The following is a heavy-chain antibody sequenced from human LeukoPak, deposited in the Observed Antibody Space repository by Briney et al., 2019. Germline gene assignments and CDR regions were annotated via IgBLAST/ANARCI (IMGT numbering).Heavy chain of an antibody. V-gene: IGHV1-58*01. CDR1: GFTLSRSA. CDR3: AAEIYGGNSDCCTFDF. CDR2: IGVGGGNT. J-gene: IGHJ3*01. Sequence: ASVKVSCKTSGFTLSRSAVQWVRQARGQGLEWIGWIGVGGGNTNYAQRFQDRVTITRDMSTRTAYMELSSLRSEDTAVYYCAAEIYGGNSDCCTFDFWGPGTPVTVSS. D-gene: IGHD4-23*01.